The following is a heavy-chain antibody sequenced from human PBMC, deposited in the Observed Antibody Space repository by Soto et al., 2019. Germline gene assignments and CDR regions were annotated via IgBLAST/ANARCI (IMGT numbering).Heavy chain of an antibody. CDR3: ARELQGCSGGSCYEGVWFDP. Sequence: SETLSLTCTVSGGSISSGGYYWSWIRQHPGKGLEWIGYIYYSGSTYYNPSLKSRVTISVDTSKNQFSLKLSSVTAADTAVYYCARELQGCSGGSCYEGVWFDPWGQGTLVTVSS. V-gene: IGHV4-31*03. D-gene: IGHD2-15*01. J-gene: IGHJ5*02. CDR2: IYYSGST. CDR1: GGSISSGGYY.